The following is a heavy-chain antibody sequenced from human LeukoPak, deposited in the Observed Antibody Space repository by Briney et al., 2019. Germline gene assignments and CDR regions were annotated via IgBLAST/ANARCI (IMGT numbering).Heavy chain of an antibody. CDR1: GFTFSSYW. CDR2: IKQDGSEK. Sequence: GGSLRLSCAASGFTFSSYWMSWVRQAPGKGLEWVANIKQDGSEKYYVDSVKGRFTISRGNAKNSLYLQMNSLRAEDTAVYYCASLSLGYCSSTSCLNLNDYYYYGMDVWGQGTTVTVSS. V-gene: IGHV3-7*01. D-gene: IGHD2-2*01. CDR3: ASLSLGYCSSTSCLNLNDYYYYGMDV. J-gene: IGHJ6*02.